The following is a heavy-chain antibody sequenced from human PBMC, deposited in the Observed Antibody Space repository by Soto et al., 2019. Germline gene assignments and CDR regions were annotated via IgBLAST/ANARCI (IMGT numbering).Heavy chain of an antibody. CDR3: ARGYGLHDY. CDR2: IKQDGSEK. Sequence: EVQLVESGGGLVQPGGSLRLSCAASGFTFDSYWMSWVRQAPGKGLEWVANIKQDGSEKYYVDSVKGRFTISRDNAKNSLYLQMNSLRAEDTAVYYCARGYGLHDYWGQGTLVTVS. D-gene: IGHD3-3*01. CDR1: GFTFDSYW. V-gene: IGHV3-7*01. J-gene: IGHJ4*02.